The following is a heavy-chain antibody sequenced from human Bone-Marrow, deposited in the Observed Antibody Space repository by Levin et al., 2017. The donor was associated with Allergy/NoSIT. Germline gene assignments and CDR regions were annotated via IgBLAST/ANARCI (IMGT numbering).Heavy chain of an antibody. V-gene: IGHV1-2*02. CDR1: GYSFSDYY. CDR2: INPNSGGT. Sequence: GGSLRLSCQASGYSFSDYYIHWVRQAPGQGLEWIGWINPNSGGTNYAQNFQGRVTMARDTSIATSYMELSGLRSDDTAVYYCARGGSISVAGTWGDYWGQGTLLTVSS. J-gene: IGHJ4*02. CDR3: ARGGSISVAGTWGDY. D-gene: IGHD6-19*01.